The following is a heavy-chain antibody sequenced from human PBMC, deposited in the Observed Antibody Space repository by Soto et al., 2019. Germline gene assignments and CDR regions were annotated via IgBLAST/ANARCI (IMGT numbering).Heavy chain of an antibody. V-gene: IGHV2-5*02. Sequence: QITLKESGPTLVKPTQTLTLTCTFSGFSLSTSGVGVGWIRQPPGKALEWLALIYWDDDKRYSPSLKSRLTITKDTSKNQVVLTMTNMDPVDTATYYCVHMKLTVVKGKNAFDIWGQGTMVTVSS. CDR3: VHMKLTVVKGKNAFDI. CDR1: GFSLSTSGVG. D-gene: IGHD2-15*01. J-gene: IGHJ3*02. CDR2: IYWDDDK.